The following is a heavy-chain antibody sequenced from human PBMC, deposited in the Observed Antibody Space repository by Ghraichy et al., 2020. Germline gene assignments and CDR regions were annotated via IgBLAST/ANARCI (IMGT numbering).Heavy chain of an antibody. J-gene: IGHJ4*02. CDR3: ASGWRSQTTVTGTFDY. V-gene: IGHV4-31*03. CDR2: IFYSGTT. Sequence: SETLSLTCIVSGGSINNGGYYWGWMRQHPGKGLEWIGLIFYSGTTRYNPSLESRITISGGTSKSQFSLTLRSVTAADTAIYYCASGWRSQTTVTGTFDYWGLGMSVTVSS. CDR1: GGSINNGGYY. D-gene: IGHD4-17*01.